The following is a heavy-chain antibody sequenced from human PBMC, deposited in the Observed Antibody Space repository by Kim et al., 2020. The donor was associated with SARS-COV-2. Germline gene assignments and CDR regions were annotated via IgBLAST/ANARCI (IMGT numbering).Heavy chain of an antibody. CDR2: INPNSGGT. D-gene: IGHD3-16*01. CDR3: ARPFDVGRPDAFDI. Sequence: ASVKVSCKASGYTFTGYYMHWVRQAPGQGLEWMGRINPNSGGTNYAQKFQGRVTMTRDTSISTAYMELSRLRSDDTAVYYCARPFDVGRPDAFDIWGQGTMVTVSS. J-gene: IGHJ3*02. CDR1: GYTFTGYY. V-gene: IGHV1-2*06.